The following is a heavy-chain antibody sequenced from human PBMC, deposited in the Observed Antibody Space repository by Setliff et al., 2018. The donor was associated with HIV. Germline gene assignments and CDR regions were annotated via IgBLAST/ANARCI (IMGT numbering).Heavy chain of an antibody. J-gene: IGHJ4*02. D-gene: IGHD3-3*01. V-gene: IGHV4-4*02. CDR2: IYHTEST. Sequence: LSLTCAVSSGSISYNNWWTWVRQPPGKGLEWIGEIYHTESTNYNPSLKSRVTISLDKSKDQFSLELSSVTAADTAVYYCARDDTYDFWGGHGHLDSWGQGILVTVSS. CDR3: ARDDTYDFWGGHGHLDS. CDR1: SGSISYNNW.